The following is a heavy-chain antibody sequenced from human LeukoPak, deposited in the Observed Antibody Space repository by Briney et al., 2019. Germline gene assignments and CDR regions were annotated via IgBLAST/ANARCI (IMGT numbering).Heavy chain of an antibody. Sequence: GGSLRLSCAASGFTFSSYEMNWVRQAPGRGLEWVAYISSSGLTTYYGDSVKGRFTISRDNGKSSLYLQMNRLRAEDTAVYYCARQMVRGVTGRAFDIWGQGTMVTVSS. V-gene: IGHV3-48*03. CDR2: ISSSGLTT. CDR1: GFTFSSYE. D-gene: IGHD3-10*01. J-gene: IGHJ3*02. CDR3: ARQMVRGVTGRAFDI.